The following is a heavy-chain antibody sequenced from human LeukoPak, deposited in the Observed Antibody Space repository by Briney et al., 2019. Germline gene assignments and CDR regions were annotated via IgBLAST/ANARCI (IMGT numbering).Heavy chain of an antibody. Sequence: PGGSLRLSCAASGFTFSSYAMSWVRQAPGKGLDWVSAISGSGGSTYYADSVKRRFTISRDNSKNTLYLQMNSLRAEDTAVYYCAKDTKGMTVTVDYWGQGTLVTVSS. J-gene: IGHJ4*02. CDR1: GFTFSSYA. CDR3: AKDTKGMTVTVDY. D-gene: IGHD4-17*01. V-gene: IGHV3-23*01. CDR2: ISGSGGST.